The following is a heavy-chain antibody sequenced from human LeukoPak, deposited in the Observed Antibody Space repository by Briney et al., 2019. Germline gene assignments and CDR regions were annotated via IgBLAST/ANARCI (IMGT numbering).Heavy chain of an antibody. CDR3: ASVKSSTELDY. V-gene: IGHV1-2*02. Sequence: ASVKVSCKASGYTFTGYYIHWVRQAPGQGLEWMGWINPNTGGTNYAQKFQGRVTMTRDTPISTAYMDLSSLGSDDTAVYYCASVKSSTELDYWGQGTLVTVSS. J-gene: IGHJ4*02. CDR1: GYTFTGYY. D-gene: IGHD2-2*01. CDR2: INPNTGGT.